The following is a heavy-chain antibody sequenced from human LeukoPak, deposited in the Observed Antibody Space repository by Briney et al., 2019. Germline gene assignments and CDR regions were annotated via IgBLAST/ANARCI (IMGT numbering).Heavy chain of an antibody. V-gene: IGHV3-30*02. J-gene: IGHJ3*02. CDR3: ARDGELGSPADAFDI. CDR2: IRYDGSNQ. Sequence: PGGSLRLSCAASGFTFSSYGMNWVRQAPGKGLEWVAFIRYDGSNQYYADSVKGRFTISRDNSKNTLYLQMNSLRAEDTAVYYCARDGELGSPADAFDIWGQGTMVTVSS. CDR1: GFTFSSYG. D-gene: IGHD1-26*01.